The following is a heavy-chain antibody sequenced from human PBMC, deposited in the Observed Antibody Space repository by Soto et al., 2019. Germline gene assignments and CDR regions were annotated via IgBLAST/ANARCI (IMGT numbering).Heavy chain of an antibody. J-gene: IGHJ4*02. CDR3: ASPSTDYGDDGWSLGY. CDR1: GYTFSGYA. Sequence: QVQLVQSAAEVQKPGASVKVYCTTSGYTFSGYAMSWVRPAPGQGLELMGWISDYNGNTGYAQKFQGRLTLTTDTSSATAHMELRGLTSDDTALYYCASPSTDYGDDGWSLGYWGQGTLVTVSS. D-gene: IGHD4-17*01. CDR2: ISDYNGNT. V-gene: IGHV1-18*01.